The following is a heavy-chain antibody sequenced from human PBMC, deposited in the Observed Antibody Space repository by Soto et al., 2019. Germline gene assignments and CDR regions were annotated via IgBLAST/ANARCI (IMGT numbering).Heavy chain of an antibody. CDR1: GGSFSGYY. V-gene: IGHV4-34*01. D-gene: IGHD3-10*01. CDR2: INHSGST. CDR3: ARVRITMVRGVIKFYYYYYGMDV. J-gene: IGHJ6*02. Sequence: PSETLSLTCAVYGGSFSGYYWSWILQPPGKGLEWIGEINHSGSTNYNPSLKSRVTISVDTSKNQFSLKLSSVTAADTAVYYCARVRITMVRGVIKFYYYYYGMDVWGQGTTVTVSS.